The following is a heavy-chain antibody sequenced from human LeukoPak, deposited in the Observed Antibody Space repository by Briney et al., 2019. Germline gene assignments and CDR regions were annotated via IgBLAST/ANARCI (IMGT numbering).Heavy chain of an antibody. CDR2: INWNGGST. J-gene: IGHJ4*02. CDR1: GFTLSSFE. CDR3: ARDGYSNGWYDY. Sequence: PGGSLRLSCAASGFTLSSFEMNWVRQAPGKGLEWVSGINWNGGSTGYADSVKGRFTISRDNAKNSLYLQMNSLRAEDTALYYCARDGYSNGWYDYWGQGTLVTVSS. D-gene: IGHD6-19*01. V-gene: IGHV3-20*04.